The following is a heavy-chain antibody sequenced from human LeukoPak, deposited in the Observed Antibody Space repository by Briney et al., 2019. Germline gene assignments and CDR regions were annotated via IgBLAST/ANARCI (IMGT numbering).Heavy chain of an antibody. J-gene: IGHJ4*02. CDR1: GFTFSSYA. V-gene: IGHV3-23*01. Sequence: GGSLRLSCAASGFTFSSYAMSWVRQAPGKGLEWVSAISGSGGSTYYADSVKGRFSISRDNSKNTLYLLMNSLRAEDTAVYYCARVPLPIWFGELLYATYYFDYWGQGTLVTVSS. CDR3: ARVPLPIWFGELLYATYYFDY. D-gene: IGHD3-10*01. CDR2: ISGSGGST.